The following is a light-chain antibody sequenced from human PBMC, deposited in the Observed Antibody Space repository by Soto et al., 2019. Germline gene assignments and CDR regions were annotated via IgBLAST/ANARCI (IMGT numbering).Light chain of an antibody. V-gene: IGLV4-69*01. CDR3: QTWGTGIVV. Sequence: QSVLTQSPSASASLGASVKLTCTLSSGHSSDAIAWHQQQPEKGPRFLMNLNSDGSHTKGDGIPDRLSGSSSGAERYLTISSLQSEDEADYYCQTWGTGIVVFGGGTKRTVL. J-gene: IGLJ2*01. CDR1: SGHSSDA. CDR2: LNSDGSH.